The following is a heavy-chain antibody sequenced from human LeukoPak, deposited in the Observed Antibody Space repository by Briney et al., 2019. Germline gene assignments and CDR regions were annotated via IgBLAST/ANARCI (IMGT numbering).Heavy chain of an antibody. V-gene: IGHV3-30*04. CDR2: ISYDGSNK. D-gene: IGHD5-24*01. J-gene: IGHJ4*02. CDR3: ARGAARMVEMATIISFEY. CDR1: GFTFADYA. Sequence: GGSLRLSCAASGFTFADYAMSWVRQAPGKGLEWVAVISYDGSNKKYADSVKGRFTISRDNSKNTVYLQMNSVRAEDTAVYYCARGAARMVEMATIISFEYWGQGTLVTVSS.